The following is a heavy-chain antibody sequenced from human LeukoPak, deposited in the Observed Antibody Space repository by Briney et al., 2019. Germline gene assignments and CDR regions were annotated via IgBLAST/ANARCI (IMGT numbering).Heavy chain of an antibody. CDR1: GFTSSSYS. Sequence: GGSLRLSCAASGFTSSSYSMNWVRQAPGKGREWGSSISISRTYIYYADSVNGRFTLSRDTAKNSLYLQMNSPRAEDTAVYYCARDPIAAAGTGLNWGQGTLVTVSS. J-gene: IGHJ4*02. D-gene: IGHD6-13*01. CDR3: ARDPIAAAGTGLN. V-gene: IGHV3-21*01. CDR2: ISISRTYI.